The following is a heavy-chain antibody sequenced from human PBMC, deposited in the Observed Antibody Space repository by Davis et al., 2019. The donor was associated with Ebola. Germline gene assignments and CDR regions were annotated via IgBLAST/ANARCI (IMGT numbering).Heavy chain of an antibody. J-gene: IGHJ6*02. V-gene: IGHV1-18*01. D-gene: IGHD5-12*01. CDR3: ASDRGHSGYGLLPYYYYGMDV. CDR1: GYTFTSYG. CDR2: ISAYNGNT. Sequence: AASVKVSCKASGYTFTSYGISWVRQAPGQGLEWMGWISAYNGNTNYAQKLQGRVTMTTDTSTSTAYMEMRSLRSDDTAVYYCASDRGHSGYGLLPYYYYGMDVWGQGTTVTVSS.